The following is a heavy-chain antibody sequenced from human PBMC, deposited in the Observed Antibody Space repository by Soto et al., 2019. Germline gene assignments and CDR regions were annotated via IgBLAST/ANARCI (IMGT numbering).Heavy chain of an antibody. J-gene: IGHJ4*02. CDR1: DDSINSDKYY. Sequence: QLQLQDAGPGLVKPSETLSLTCSVSDDSINSDKYYWGWIRQPPGKGMEWIGSIYYRGNAYYNPDLQTRVTISLDKSKSQFSLKLNSVTAADSAVYFCARLEGLATISYYFDFLGPGALGTFAS. V-gene: IGHV4-39*01. CDR2: IYYRGNA. D-gene: IGHD3-9*01. CDR3: ARLEGLATISYYFDF.